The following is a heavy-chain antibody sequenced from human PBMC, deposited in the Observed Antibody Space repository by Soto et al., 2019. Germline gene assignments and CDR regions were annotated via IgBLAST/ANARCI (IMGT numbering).Heavy chain of an antibody. J-gene: IGHJ4*02. CDR1: GFTLTSYA. CDR3: AKDRYCSATSCQDFGS. CDR2: ISGSGVGK. Sequence: GGCLRLSCAASGFTLTSYAMSWARQAPGKGLEWVSVISGSGVGKDYADSVKGRFTISRDNSRNTLYLQMSGLRVEDTAVYYCAKDRYCSATSCQDFGSWGQGTLVTVSS. D-gene: IGHD2-2*01. V-gene: IGHV3-23*01.